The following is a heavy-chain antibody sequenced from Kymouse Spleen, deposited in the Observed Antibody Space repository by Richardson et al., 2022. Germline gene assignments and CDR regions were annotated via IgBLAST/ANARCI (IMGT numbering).Heavy chain of an antibody. CDR2: IWYDGSNK. Sequence: QVQLVESGGGVVQPGRSLRLSCAASGFTFSSYGMHWVRQAPGKGLEWVAVIWYDGSNKYYADSVKGRFTISRDNSKNTLYLQMNSLRAEDTAVYYCARDHHIAARNFDYWGQGTLVTVSS. CDR1: GFTFSSYG. CDR3: ARDHHIAARNFDY. V-gene: IGHV3-33*01. J-gene: IGHJ4*02. D-gene: IGHD6-6*01.